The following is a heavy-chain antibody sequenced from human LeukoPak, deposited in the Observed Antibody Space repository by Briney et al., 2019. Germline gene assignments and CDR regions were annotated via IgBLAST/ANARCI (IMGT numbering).Heavy chain of an antibody. V-gene: IGHV3-21*04. J-gene: IGHJ4*02. CDR3: AKDSPVCTY. CDR2: ISSSGSYM. D-gene: IGHD2-8*01. CDR1: GFTFSLYG. Sequence: KPGGSLRLSCAASGFTFSLYGMNWVRQAPGKGLEWVASISSSGSYMYYADSLKGRFTISKDISKNTLYLQMDSLRAEDTAIYYCAKDSPVCTYWSQGTLVTVSS.